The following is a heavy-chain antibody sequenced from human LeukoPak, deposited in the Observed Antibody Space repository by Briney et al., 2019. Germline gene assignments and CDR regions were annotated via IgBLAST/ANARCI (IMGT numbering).Heavy chain of an antibody. CDR2: IYYSGST. Sequence: SETLSLTCTVSGGSISSHYWSWIRQPPGKGLEWIGYIYYSGSTNYNPSLKSRVAISVDTSKSQFSLKLSSVTAADTAVYYCARGRRSSWAIGYYYYYYMDVWGKGTTVTVSS. V-gene: IGHV4-59*11. CDR1: GGSISSHY. J-gene: IGHJ6*03. CDR3: ARGRRSSWAIGYYYYYYMDV. D-gene: IGHD6-13*01.